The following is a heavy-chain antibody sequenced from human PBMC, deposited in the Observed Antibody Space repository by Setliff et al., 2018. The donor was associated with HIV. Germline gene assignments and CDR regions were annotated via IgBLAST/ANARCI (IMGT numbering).Heavy chain of an antibody. CDR2: IYYSGST. V-gene: IGHV4-59*12. D-gene: IGHD5-18*01. J-gene: IGHJ4*02. Sequence: SETLSLTCTVSGASISSFYWSWIRQPPGKGLDWIGYIYYSGSTNYNPSLKSRVTMSVDTSKNRFSLKLNSVTAADTAMYYCARDLPYNYGHAGLDYWGLGTLVTVSS. CDR1: GASISSFY. CDR3: ARDLPYNYGHAGLDY.